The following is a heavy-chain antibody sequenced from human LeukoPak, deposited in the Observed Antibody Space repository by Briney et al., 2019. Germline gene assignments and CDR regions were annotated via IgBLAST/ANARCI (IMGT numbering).Heavy chain of an antibody. D-gene: IGHD1-26*01. CDR3: ARDSARTRGSYYIGAFDI. CDR2: IYYSGST. V-gene: IGHV4-59*11. Sequence: SETLSLTCTVSGGSSSSHYWSWIRQPPGKGLEWIGYIYYSGSTTYNPSLKSRVTISVDTSKNQFSLKLSSVTAADTAVYYCARDSARTRGSYYIGAFDIWGQGTMVTVSS. J-gene: IGHJ3*02. CDR1: GGSSSSHY.